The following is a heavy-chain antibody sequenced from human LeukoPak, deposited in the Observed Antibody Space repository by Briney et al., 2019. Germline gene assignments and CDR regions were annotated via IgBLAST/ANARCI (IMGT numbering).Heavy chain of an antibody. CDR3: ARVDRGGAFDI. J-gene: IGHJ3*02. CDR2: IYTSGST. D-gene: IGHD3-16*01. V-gene: IGHV4-61*02. CDR1: GGSISSGSYY. Sequence: SSETLSLTCTVSGGSISSGSYYWSWVRQPAGKGLEWIGRIYTSGSTNYNPSLKSRVTISVDTSKNQFSLKLSSVTAADTAVYYCARVDRGGAFDIWGQGTMVTVSS.